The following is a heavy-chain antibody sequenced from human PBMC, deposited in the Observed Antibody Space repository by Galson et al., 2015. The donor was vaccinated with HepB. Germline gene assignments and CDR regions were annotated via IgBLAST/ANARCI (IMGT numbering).Heavy chain of an antibody. Sequence: VKVSCKVSGYTFTDYYMHWVQQAPGKGLEWMGLVDPEDGETIYAEKFQGRVTITADTSTDTAYMELSSLRSEDTAVYYCATLEMATSPHYFDYWGQGTLVTVSS. D-gene: IGHD5-24*01. V-gene: IGHV1-69-2*01. J-gene: IGHJ4*02. CDR2: VDPEDGET. CDR3: ATLEMATSPHYFDY. CDR1: GYTFTDYY.